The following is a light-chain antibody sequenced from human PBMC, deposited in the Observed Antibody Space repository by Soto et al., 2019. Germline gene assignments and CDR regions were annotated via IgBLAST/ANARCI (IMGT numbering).Light chain of an antibody. CDR2: VAS. Sequence: DIQMTHSPSSLSASLGDRVTITCRASQTISNYLNWYQQKPGKAPKLLISVASTLQSGVPSRFSGGGSGTDFTLTVSSLQPEDFATFYCQQSHNLPWTFGQGTKVDIK. CDR3: QQSHNLPWT. CDR1: QTISNY. J-gene: IGKJ1*01. V-gene: IGKV1-39*01.